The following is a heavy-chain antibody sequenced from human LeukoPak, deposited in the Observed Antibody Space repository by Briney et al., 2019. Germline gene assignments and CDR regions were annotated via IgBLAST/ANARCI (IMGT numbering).Heavy chain of an antibody. V-gene: IGHV1-69*04. J-gene: IGHJ4*02. CDR1: GGTFSSYA. CDR3: AKPSSGWTSFDY. Sequence: SVKVSCKASGGTFSSYAISWVRQAPGQGLEWMGRIIPIFGIANYAQKFQDRVTITADKSTSTAYMELSSLRSEDTAVYYCAKPSSGWTSFDYWGQGTLVTVSS. CDR2: IIPIFGIA. D-gene: IGHD6-19*01.